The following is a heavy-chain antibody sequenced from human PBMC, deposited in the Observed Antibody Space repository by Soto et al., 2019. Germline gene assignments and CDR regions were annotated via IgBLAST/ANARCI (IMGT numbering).Heavy chain of an antibody. D-gene: IGHD3-3*01. V-gene: IGHV4-34*01. CDR1: GGSFSGYY. CDR2: INHSGST. Sequence: QVQLQQWGAGLLKPSETLSLTCAVYGGSFSGYYWSWIRQPPGKGLEWIGEINHSGSTNYNPSLKSRVTISVDTSKNQFSLKLISVSAADTAVYYCARERVVLRFLEWLPAYDAFDIWGQGTMVTVSS. CDR3: ARERVVLRFLEWLPAYDAFDI. J-gene: IGHJ3*02.